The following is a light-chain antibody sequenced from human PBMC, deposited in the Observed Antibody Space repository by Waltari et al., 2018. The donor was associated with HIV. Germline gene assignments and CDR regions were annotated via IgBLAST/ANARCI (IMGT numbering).Light chain of an antibody. V-gene: IGKV1-9*01. CDR2: GAT. CDR3: QQHNPYPLT. J-gene: IGKJ3*01. CDR1: QGIRSY. Sequence: DILLTQSPPFLPASVGDRVTIPCRASQGIRSYLAWFQQKPGRAPKLLIFGATTLQSGVPSRFSGSGSGTQFTLTINSLQPEDFATYYCQQHNPYPLTFGPGT.